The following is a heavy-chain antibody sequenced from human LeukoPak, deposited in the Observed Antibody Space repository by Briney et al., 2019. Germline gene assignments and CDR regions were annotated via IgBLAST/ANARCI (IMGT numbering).Heavy chain of an antibody. V-gene: IGHV4-61*02. Sequence: SETLSLTCTVSGASISSGGYFWSWIRQPAGKGVEWIGRIETSGSTNYNPSLKSRVTISVDTSKNQFSLKLRSVTAADTAVYYCARALCINCICEWFDPWGQGTLVTVSS. CDR2: IETSGST. CDR1: GASISSGGYF. J-gene: IGHJ5*02. CDR3: ARALCINCICEWFDP. D-gene: IGHD2-8*01.